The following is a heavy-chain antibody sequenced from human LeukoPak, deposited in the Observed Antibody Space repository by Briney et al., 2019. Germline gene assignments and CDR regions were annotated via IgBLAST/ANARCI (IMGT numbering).Heavy chain of an antibody. J-gene: IGHJ4*02. CDR1: GFTFNGYW. CDR3: VRVAPH. V-gene: IGHV3-7*01. CDR2: INQDGSEK. Sequence: GGSLRLSCAASGFTFNGYWMTWVRQAPGKGLEWVANINQDGSEKNYVDSVKGRFTISRDNAKNSLYLQMNSLGDEDTAVYYCVRVAPHWGQGTLVTVSS.